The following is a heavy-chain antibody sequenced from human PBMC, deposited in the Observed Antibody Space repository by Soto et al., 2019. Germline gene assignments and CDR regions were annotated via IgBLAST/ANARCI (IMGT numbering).Heavy chain of an antibody. D-gene: IGHD3-9*01. CDR3: ARHPGYYDILTGYTTYYFDY. J-gene: IGHJ4*02. CDR2: IYYRGNT. Sequence: SETLSLTCTVSGGSIGTYCWSWIRQPPGKGLEWIGYIYYRGNTDYNPSLKSRVTISLDTPKNQFSLKLSSVTAADTAVYYCARHPGYYDILTGYTTYYFDYWGQGILVTVS. CDR1: GGSIGTYC. V-gene: IGHV4-59*08.